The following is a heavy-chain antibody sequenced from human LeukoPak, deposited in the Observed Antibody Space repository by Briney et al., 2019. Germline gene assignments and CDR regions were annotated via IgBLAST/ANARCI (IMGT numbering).Heavy chain of an antibody. Sequence: ASVKVSCKASGGTFSSYAISWVRQAPGQGLEWMGGIIPIFGTANYAQKFQGRVTITADESTSTAYMELSSLRSEDTAVYYCARDNSPYCGGDCYDNAFDIWGQGTMVTVSS. CDR3: ARDNSPYCGGDCYDNAFDI. D-gene: IGHD2-21*02. V-gene: IGHV1-69*13. CDR2: IIPIFGTA. CDR1: GGTFSSYA. J-gene: IGHJ3*02.